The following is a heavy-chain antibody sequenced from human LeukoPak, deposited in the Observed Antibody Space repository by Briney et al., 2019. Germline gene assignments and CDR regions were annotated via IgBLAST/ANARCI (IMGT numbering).Heavy chain of an antibody. J-gene: IGHJ1*01. Sequence: ASXKVSCKASGYTFIDYHIHWLRQAPGQGLEWMGWSNPSSGGTNYAKKFHGRVTMTRDTSTNTAYMELSRLRSDDTAVYFCTRVRALAAAGTGARYFQDWGQGTLVTVSS. CDR3: TRVRALAAAGTGARYFQD. CDR2: SNPSSGGT. D-gene: IGHD6-13*01. CDR1: GYTFIDYH. V-gene: IGHV1-2*02.